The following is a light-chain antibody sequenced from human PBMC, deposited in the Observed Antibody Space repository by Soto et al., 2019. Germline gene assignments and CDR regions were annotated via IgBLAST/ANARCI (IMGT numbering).Light chain of an antibody. CDR3: QSYDSSLSGWV. CDR1: SSNIGAGYD. J-gene: IGLJ3*02. CDR2: GNS. Sequence: QSVLTQPPSVSGAPGQRVTISCTGSSSNIGAGYDVHWYQQLPGTAPKLLIYGNSNRPSGVPDRFSGSKSGTSASLAITGLQGEDGAEYYCQSYDSSLSGWVFGGGTKLTVL. V-gene: IGLV1-40*01.